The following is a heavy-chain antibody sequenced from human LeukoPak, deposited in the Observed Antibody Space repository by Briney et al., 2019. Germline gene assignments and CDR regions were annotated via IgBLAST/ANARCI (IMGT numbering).Heavy chain of an antibody. CDR3: ARGDYANDAFDI. J-gene: IGHJ3*02. V-gene: IGHV4-34*01. CDR2: INHSGST. CDR1: GGSFSGYY. Sequence: PSETLSLTCAVYGGSFSGYYWSWIRQPPGKGLEWIGEINHSGSTNYNPSLKGRVTISVDTSKNQFSLKLSSVTAADTAVYYCARGDYANDAFDIWGQGTMVTVSS. D-gene: IGHD4-17*01.